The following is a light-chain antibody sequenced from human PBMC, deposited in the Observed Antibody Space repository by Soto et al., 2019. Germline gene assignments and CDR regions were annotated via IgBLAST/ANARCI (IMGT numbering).Light chain of an antibody. J-gene: IGLJ2*01. CDR2: YDS. CDR1: NIAIKS. V-gene: IGLV3-21*04. Sequence: SYELTQPPSVSVAPGKTAMITCGGDNIAIKSVHWYQQKPGQAPVVVISYDSDRPSGIPDRFSGSNSGNTATLTISRVEAGDEGDYSCQVWDSTDHVVFGGGTKLTVL. CDR3: QVWDSTDHVV.